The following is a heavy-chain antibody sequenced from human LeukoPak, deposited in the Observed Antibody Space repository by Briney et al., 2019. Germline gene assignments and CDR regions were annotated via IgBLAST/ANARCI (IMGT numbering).Heavy chain of an antibody. V-gene: IGHV4-34*01. Sequence: SETLSLTCAVYGGSFSGYYWSWIRPPPGKGLEWVGEINHSGSTNYNPSLKSRVTISVDTSKNQFSLKLSSVTAADTAVYYCARGITMALGYFQHWGQGTLVTVSS. CDR1: GGSFSGYY. CDR2: INHSGST. CDR3: ARGITMALGYFQH. J-gene: IGHJ1*01. D-gene: IGHD3-10*01.